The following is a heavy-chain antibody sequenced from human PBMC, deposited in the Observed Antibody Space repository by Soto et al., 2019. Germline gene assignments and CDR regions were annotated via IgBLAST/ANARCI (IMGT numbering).Heavy chain of an antibody. Sequence: PGGSLRLSCVASGFSVSCSYLTWVRQAPGKGLEWVSLLYKTGYTYYADSVKGRFTVSRHDSDNTLYLQMNSLRPEYTAVYYCARGGKDWFTSSCFAHFDFWDKGALVT. J-gene: IGHJ4*02. CDR3: ARGGKDWFTSSCFAHFDF. V-gene: IGHV3-53*04. CDR1: GFSVSCSY. D-gene: IGHD2-2*01. CDR2: LYKTGYT.